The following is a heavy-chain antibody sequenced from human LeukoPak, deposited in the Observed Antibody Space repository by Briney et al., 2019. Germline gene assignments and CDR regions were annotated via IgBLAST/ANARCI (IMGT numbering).Heavy chain of an antibody. CDR2: ISSSSSYI. CDR3: ARGYRRDDILTGYYGDYFDY. D-gene: IGHD3-9*01. J-gene: IGHJ4*02. CDR1: GFTFSSYS. Sequence: GGSLRLSCAASGFTFSSYSMNWVRQAPGKGLEWVSSISSSSSYIYYADSVKGRFTISRDNAKNSLYLQMTSLRAEDTAVYYCARGYRRDDILTGYYGDYFDYWGQGTLVTVSS. V-gene: IGHV3-21*01.